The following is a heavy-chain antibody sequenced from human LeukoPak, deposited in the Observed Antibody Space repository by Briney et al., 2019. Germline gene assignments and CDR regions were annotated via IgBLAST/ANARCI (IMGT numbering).Heavy chain of an antibody. D-gene: IGHD5-18*01. V-gene: IGHV4-4*07. Sequence: PSETLSLTCTVSGGSISYFYWSWIRQPAEKGLEWIGRIYTSGSTNYNPSLKSRVTMSVDTSKNQFSLNLTSVTAADTAVYYCGRKTPIHLRTFDSWGQGTLVTVSS. CDR1: GGSISYFY. J-gene: IGHJ4*02. CDR3: GRKTPIHLRTFDS. CDR2: IYTSGST.